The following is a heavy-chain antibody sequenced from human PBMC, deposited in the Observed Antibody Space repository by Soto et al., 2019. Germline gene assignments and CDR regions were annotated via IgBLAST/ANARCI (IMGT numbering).Heavy chain of an antibody. CDR3: ARSTIAYNWFDP. Sequence: SETLSLTCTVSGGSVSSGSYYWSWIRQPPGKGLEWIGYIYYSGSTYYNPSLKSRVTISVDTSKNQFSLKLSSVTAADTAVYYCARSTIAYNWFDPWGQGTLVTVSS. J-gene: IGHJ5*02. D-gene: IGHD6-13*01. CDR2: IYYSGST. V-gene: IGHV4-39*01. CDR1: GGSVSSGSYY.